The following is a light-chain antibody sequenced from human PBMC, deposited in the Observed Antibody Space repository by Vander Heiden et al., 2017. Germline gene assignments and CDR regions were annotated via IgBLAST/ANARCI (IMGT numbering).Light chain of an antibody. V-gene: IGKV4-1*01. CDR1: QSVLYSSNNKNY. CDR3: HQHVHTPRS. J-gene: IGKJ1*01. CDR2: WAS. Sequence: DIVMTQSPESLAVSLGEGATINCKSSQSVLYSSNNKNYLAWYQQKPGQPPKLLIYWASTRESGVPYRFSGSGSGTDFTLTIRSLQAEDVAVYFWHQHVHTPRSFGQGTKVEIK.